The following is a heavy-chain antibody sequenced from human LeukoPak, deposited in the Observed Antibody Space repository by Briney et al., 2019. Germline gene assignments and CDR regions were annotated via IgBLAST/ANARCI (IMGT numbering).Heavy chain of an antibody. J-gene: IGHJ4*02. CDR1: GGSFSGYY. Sequence: SETLSLTCAVYGGSFSGYYWSWIRQPPGKGLEWIGEINHSGSTNYNPPLKSRVTISVDTSKNQFSLKLSSVTAADTAVYYCARAFEDFDYWGQGTLVTVSS. V-gene: IGHV4-34*01. CDR2: INHSGST. CDR3: ARAFEDFDY.